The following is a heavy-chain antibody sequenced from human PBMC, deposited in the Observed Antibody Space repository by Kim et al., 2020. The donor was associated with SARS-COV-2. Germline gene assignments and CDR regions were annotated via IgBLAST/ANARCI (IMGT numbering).Heavy chain of an antibody. CDR1: GFTFSSYG. CDR3: AREYSSSSFGVDY. V-gene: IGHV3-33*01. D-gene: IGHD6-6*01. CDR2: IWYDGSNK. J-gene: IGHJ4*02. Sequence: GRSLRLSCAASGFTFSSYGMHWVRQAPGKGLEWVAVIWYDGSNKYYADSVKGRFTISRDNSKNTLYLQMYSLRAEDTAEYYCAREYSSSSFGVDYWGQGT.